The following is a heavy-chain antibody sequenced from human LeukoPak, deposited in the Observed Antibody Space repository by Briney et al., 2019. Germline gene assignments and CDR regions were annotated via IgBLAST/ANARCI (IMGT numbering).Heavy chain of an antibody. Sequence: PGGSLRLSCAASGFTFSSYGMHWVRQAPGMGLEWVAIISYHGSNKYYADSVQGRFTISRDNSKNTLYLQMNSLRAEDTAVYYCARGKYGGYFIDYWGQGTLVTVSS. V-gene: IGHV3-30*03. J-gene: IGHJ4*02. CDR1: GFTFSSYG. CDR3: ARGKYGGYFIDY. D-gene: IGHD5-12*01. CDR2: ISYHGSNK.